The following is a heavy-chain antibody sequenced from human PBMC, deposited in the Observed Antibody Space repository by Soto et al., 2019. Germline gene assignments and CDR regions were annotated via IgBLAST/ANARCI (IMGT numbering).Heavy chain of an antibody. J-gene: IGHJ4*02. CDR2: ISKSDNII. CDR1: GFTFSNYD. CDR3: ARDSSYDSTGYYDY. D-gene: IGHD3-22*01. V-gene: IGHV3-48*03. Sequence: GGSLRLSCAASGFTFSNYDMNWVRQAPGKGLEWVSYISKSDNIIYYADSVKGRFTISRDNAKNSLYLQMNSLRVEDTAVYFCARDSSYDSTGYYDYWGQGTRVTVSS.